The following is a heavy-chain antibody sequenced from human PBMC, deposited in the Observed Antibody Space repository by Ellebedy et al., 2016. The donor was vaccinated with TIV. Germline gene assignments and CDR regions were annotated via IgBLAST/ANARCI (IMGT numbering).Heavy chain of an antibody. CDR1: GGSISSSSYY. J-gene: IGHJ4*02. D-gene: IGHD3-10*01. V-gene: IGHV4-39*07. Sequence: GSLRLSXTVSGGSISSSSYYWGWIRQPPGKGLEWIGSIYYSGSTYYNPSLKSRVTISVDTSKNQFSLKLSSVTAADTAVYYCARVDTVVLLWFGDQHHFDYWGQGTLVTVSS. CDR3: ARVDTVVLLWFGDQHHFDY. CDR2: IYYSGST.